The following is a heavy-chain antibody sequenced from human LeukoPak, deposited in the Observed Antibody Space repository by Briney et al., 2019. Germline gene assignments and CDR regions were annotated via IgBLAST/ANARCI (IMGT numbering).Heavy chain of an antibody. CDR2: ITGSGGST. J-gene: IGHJ3*02. V-gene: IGHV3-23*01. CDR1: GFTFSSYA. CDR3: AKPLPSHYFDI. Sequence: PGGSLRLSRAASGFTFSSYAMSWVRQAPGKGLEWVSAITGSGGSTYYADSVKGRFTISRDNSKNTLYLQMNSLRAEDTAIYFCAKPLPSHYFDIWGQGTMVTVSS.